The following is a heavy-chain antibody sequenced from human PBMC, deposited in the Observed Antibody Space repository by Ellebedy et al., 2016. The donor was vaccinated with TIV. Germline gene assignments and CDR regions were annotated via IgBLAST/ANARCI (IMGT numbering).Heavy chain of an antibody. CDR1: GFTFSSYA. CDR3: AKHIVVVPAATFMINYYYYYMDV. Sequence: GGSLRLXXAASGFTFSSYAVSWVRQAPGKGLEWVSAISGSGGSTYYADSVKGRFTISRDNSKNTLYLQMNSLRAEDTAVYYCAKHIVVVPAATFMINYYYYYMDVWGKGTTVTVSS. D-gene: IGHD2-2*01. J-gene: IGHJ6*03. CDR2: ISGSGGST. V-gene: IGHV3-23*01.